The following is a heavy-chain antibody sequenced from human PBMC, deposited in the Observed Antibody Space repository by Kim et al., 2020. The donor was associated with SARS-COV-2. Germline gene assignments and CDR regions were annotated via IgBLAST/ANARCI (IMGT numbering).Heavy chain of an antibody. Sequence: ASVKVSCKASGYTFTSYYMQWVRQAPGQGLEWMGIINPSGGSTSYAQKFQGRVTMTRDTSTSTVYMELSSLRSEDTAVYYCARDFGGSGSYYILGNWFDPWGQGTLVTVSS. D-gene: IGHD3-10*01. CDR2: INPSGGST. V-gene: IGHV1-46*01. J-gene: IGHJ5*02. CDR3: ARDFGGSGSYYILGNWFDP. CDR1: GYTFTSYY.